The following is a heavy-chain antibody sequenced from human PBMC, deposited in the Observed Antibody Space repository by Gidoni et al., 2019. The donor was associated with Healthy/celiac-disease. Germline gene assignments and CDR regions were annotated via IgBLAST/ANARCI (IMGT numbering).Heavy chain of an antibody. D-gene: IGHD6-13*01. Sequence: QVQLQQWGAGLLKPSETLSLTCAVYGGSFSGYYWSWIRQPPGKGLEWIGEINHSGSTNYNPSLKSRVTISVDTSKNQFSLKLSSVTAADTAVYYCARLNSTHFDYWGQGTLVTVSS. J-gene: IGHJ4*02. CDR2: INHSGST. CDR3: ARLNSTHFDY. CDR1: GGSFSGYY. V-gene: IGHV4-34*01.